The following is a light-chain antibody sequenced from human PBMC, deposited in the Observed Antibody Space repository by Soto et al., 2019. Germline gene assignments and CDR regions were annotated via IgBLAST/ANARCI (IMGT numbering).Light chain of an antibody. CDR1: QSVLYSSNNKNY. J-gene: IGKJ2*01. V-gene: IGKV4-1*01. Sequence: DIVMTQSPDSLAVSLGERATINCKSSQSVLYSSNNKNYLAWYQQKPGQPPKLLIYWASTRESGVPDRFSGSGSGTDFTLTISSLQAVDVAVYYCQQHYSTPFTFGQGTELEIK. CDR2: WAS. CDR3: QQHYSTPFT.